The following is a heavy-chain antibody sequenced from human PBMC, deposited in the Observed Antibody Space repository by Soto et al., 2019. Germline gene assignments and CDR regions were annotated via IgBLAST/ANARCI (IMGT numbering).Heavy chain of an antibody. CDR2: IYWDDDK. CDR3: PRLTRGVYDSGRLWEKFDY. D-gene: IGHD5-12*01. CDR1: GFSLSSIGMG. V-gene: IGHV2-5*02. Sequence: QITVKESGLTLVKPTETLTLTCTFSGFSLSSIGMGVGWIRQPPGKALEWLALIYWDDDKPYSPPLSSRLTITKDPSKTEVDLTMTNMDPVDTATYYCPRLTRGVYDSGRLWEKFDYWGQGTLVTVSS. J-gene: IGHJ4*02.